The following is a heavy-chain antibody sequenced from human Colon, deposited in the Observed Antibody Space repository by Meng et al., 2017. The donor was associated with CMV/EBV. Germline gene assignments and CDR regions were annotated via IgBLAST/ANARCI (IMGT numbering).Heavy chain of an antibody. V-gene: IGHV1-2*02. J-gene: IGHJ1*01. CDR1: RYTFTGYY. D-gene: IGHD3-22*01. CDR2: INPNSGGT. Sequence: QVQSVQSGAEVKKLGAQVKASCKASRYTFTGYYMHWVRQAPGQGLEWMGWINPNSGGTNYAQKFQGRVTMTRDTSISTAYMELSRLRSDDTAVYYCATVSSGYYLYFQHWGQGTLVTVSS. CDR3: ATVSSGYYLYFQH.